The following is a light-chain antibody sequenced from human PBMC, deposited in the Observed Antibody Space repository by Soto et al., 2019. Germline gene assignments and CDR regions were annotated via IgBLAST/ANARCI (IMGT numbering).Light chain of an antibody. CDR3: QRYNNWPLT. V-gene: IGKV3-15*01. CDR1: QSVSSN. CDR2: GAS. Sequence: EIVMTQSPATLSVSPGETATLSCRASQSVSSNLAWYQQKPGQAPSLLIYGASTRATDIPPRFSGSRSGTEFTLTINSLQSEDFAVYYCQRYNNWPLTFGGGTKVDIK. J-gene: IGKJ4*01.